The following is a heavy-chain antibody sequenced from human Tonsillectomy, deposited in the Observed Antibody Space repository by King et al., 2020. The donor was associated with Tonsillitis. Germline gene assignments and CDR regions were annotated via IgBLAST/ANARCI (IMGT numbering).Heavy chain of an antibody. CDR1: GGSISSGSYY. CDR2: IYTSGRT. CDR3: ARDYSGSYYAFDI. J-gene: IGHJ3*02. D-gene: IGHD1-26*01. Sequence: QVQLQESGPGLVKPSQTLSLTCTVSGGSISSGSYYWSGIRQPAGKGLEWLGRIYTSGRTNYNPTLQSRFTISVDKSKNQFSLKLSSLTAADTAVYYCARDYSGSYYAFDIWGQGTMVTVSS. V-gene: IGHV4-61*02.